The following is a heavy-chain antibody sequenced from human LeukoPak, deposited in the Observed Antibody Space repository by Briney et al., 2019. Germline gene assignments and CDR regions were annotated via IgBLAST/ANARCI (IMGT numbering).Heavy chain of an antibody. CDR2: IYYRGNT. CDR1: GGSITNYY. Sequence: PSETLSLTCSVSGGSITNYYWSWIRQPPGRGLEWLGYIYYRGNTYYNASLKSRVTISVDTSQNEVSLNRTSVTAADTAVYYCARGVGALGYWGQGTLVTVSS. CDR3: ARGVGALGY. J-gene: IGHJ4*02. D-gene: IGHD3-16*01. V-gene: IGHV4-59*01.